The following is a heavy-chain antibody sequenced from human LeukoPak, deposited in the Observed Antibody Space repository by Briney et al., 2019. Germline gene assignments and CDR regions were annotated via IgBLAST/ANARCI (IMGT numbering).Heavy chain of an antibody. J-gene: IGHJ5*02. CDR3: ARGKSSTGTGFDP. CDR1: GGSISSGDYY. D-gene: IGHD6-13*01. V-gene: IGHV4-30-4*01. CDR2: IYYSGST. Sequence: SETLSLTCTVSGGSISSGDYYWSWIRQPPGKGLEWIGYIYYSGSTYYNPSLKSRVTISVDTSRNQFSLKLSPVTAADTAVYYCARGKSSTGTGFDPWGQGTLVTVSS.